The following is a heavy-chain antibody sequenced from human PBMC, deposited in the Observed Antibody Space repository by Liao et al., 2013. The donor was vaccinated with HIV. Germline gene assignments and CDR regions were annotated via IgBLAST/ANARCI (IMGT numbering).Heavy chain of an antibody. D-gene: IGHD5-12*01. V-gene: IGHV4-4*07. J-gene: IGHJ3*02. CDR1: GDSITSYY. Sequence: QVQLQESGPGLVKPSETLSLTCTVSGDSITSYYWSWIRQPAGKGLEWIGRFSSGSTYYNPSLKSRVTISVDTSKNQFSLKLNSVTAADTAVYYCARCRGYADAFDIWGQGTMVTVSS. CDR3: ARCRGYADAFDI. CDR2: FSSGST.